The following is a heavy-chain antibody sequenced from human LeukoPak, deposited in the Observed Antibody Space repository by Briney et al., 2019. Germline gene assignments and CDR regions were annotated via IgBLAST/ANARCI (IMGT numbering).Heavy chain of an antibody. D-gene: IGHD3-10*01. CDR3: ASPYGSGSYSDY. V-gene: IGHV4-39*01. Sequence: SETLSLTCNVSGVSISSSSYYWGWIRQPPGKGLGWIGSIYSSGSTYYNSSLKSRATISIDTSKNQVSLKMSSVTAADTAVYYCASPYGSGSYSDYWGRGTLVTVSS. J-gene: IGHJ4*02. CDR2: IYSSGST. CDR1: GVSISSSSYY.